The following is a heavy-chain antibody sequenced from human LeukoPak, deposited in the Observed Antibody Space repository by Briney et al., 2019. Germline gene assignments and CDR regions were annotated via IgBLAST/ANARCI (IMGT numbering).Heavy chain of an antibody. CDR3: AKGIGDYRIKQARRAGSFDL. Sequence: PGGSLRLSCAASGFTFSSYAMSWVRQAPGKGLEWVSAISGSGGSTYYADSVKGRFTISRDNSKNTLHLQMNSLRAEDTAVYYCAKGIGDYRIKQARRAGSFDLWGRGTLVTVSS. V-gene: IGHV3-23*01. D-gene: IGHD4-17*01. J-gene: IGHJ2*01. CDR1: GFTFSSYA. CDR2: ISGSGGST.